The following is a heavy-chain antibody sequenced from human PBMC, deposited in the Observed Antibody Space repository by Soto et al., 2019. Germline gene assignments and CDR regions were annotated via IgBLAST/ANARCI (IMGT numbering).Heavy chain of an antibody. Sequence: GGSLRLSCAASGFTFNDYNMNWVRQAPGKGLEWVAYIRSTSTSIHYADSVRGRFTISRDSAKNSLYLQMNSLRDEDTAVYYCVRESLNVNPRVGFYYGMDVWGQGTTVTVSS. V-gene: IGHV3-48*02. CDR3: VRESLNVNPRVGFYYGMDV. CDR2: IRSTSTSI. D-gene: IGHD6-25*01. CDR1: GFTFNDYN. J-gene: IGHJ6*02.